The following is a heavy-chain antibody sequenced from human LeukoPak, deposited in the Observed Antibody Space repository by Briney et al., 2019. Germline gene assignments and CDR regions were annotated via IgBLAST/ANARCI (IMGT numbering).Heavy chain of an antibody. Sequence: PGRSLRLSCAASGFTFSSYGMHWVRQAPGKGLEWVAVIWHDGSNKYYADSVKGRFTISRDNSKNTLYLQMNSLRAEDTAVYYCAKDRTVYSSSWYYFDYWGQGTLVTVSS. CDR3: AKDRTVYSSSWYYFDY. CDR1: GFTFSSYG. CDR2: IWHDGSNK. J-gene: IGHJ4*02. V-gene: IGHV3-33*06. D-gene: IGHD6-13*01.